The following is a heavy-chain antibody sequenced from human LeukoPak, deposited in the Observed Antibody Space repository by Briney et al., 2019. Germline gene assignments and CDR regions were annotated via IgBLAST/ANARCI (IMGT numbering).Heavy chain of an antibody. Sequence: SETLSLTCTVSGGSISSYYWSWIRQPPEKGLEWIGYIYNRGSNTNYNPSLKRRVTISVDMSKNQFSLKLRSVTAADTAVYFCARDRPGIAVAGDAFDIWGRGTMVTVSS. CDR3: ARDRPGIAVAGDAFDI. CDR1: GGSISSYY. CDR2: IYNRGSNT. V-gene: IGHV4-59*01. J-gene: IGHJ3*02. D-gene: IGHD6-19*01.